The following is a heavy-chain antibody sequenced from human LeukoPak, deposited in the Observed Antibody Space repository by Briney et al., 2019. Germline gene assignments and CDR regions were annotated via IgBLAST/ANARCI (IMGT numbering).Heavy chain of an antibody. Sequence: PGGSLRLSCAASGFTFSSYSIHWVRQAPGKGLEWVAVISYDGSNKYYADSVKGRFTISRDNSKNTLYLQMNSLRAEDTAVYYCARGPYYYDSSGYAFDIWGQGTMVTVSS. CDR3: ARGPYYYDSSGYAFDI. CDR1: GFTFSSYS. D-gene: IGHD3-22*01. V-gene: IGHV3-30-3*01. CDR2: ISYDGSNK. J-gene: IGHJ3*02.